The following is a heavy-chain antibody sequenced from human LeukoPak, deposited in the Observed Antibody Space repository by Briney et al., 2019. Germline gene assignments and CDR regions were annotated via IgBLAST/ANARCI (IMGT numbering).Heavy chain of an antibody. D-gene: IGHD2-2*01. V-gene: IGHV1-69*13. CDR3: ARGVVVPAATLYYYYGVDV. CDR2: IIPIFGTA. J-gene: IGHJ6*02. CDR1: GGTFSSYA. Sequence: SVKVSCKASGGTFSSYAISWVRQAPGQGLEWMGGIIPIFGTANYAQKFQGRVTITADESTSTAYMELSSLRSEDTAVYYCARGVVVPAATLYYYYGVDVWGQGTTVTVSS.